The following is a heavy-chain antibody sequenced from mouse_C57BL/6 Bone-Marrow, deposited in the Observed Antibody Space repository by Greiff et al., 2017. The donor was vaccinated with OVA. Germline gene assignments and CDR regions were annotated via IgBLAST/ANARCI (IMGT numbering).Heavy chain of an antibody. Sequence: QVQLKESGAELARPGASVKMSCKASGYTFTSYTMHWVKQRPGQGLEWIGYINPSSGYTKYNQKFKDKATLTADKSSSTAYMQLSSLTSEDSAVYYCARRAFITTVVADYWGQGTTLTVSS. CDR1: GYTFTSYT. CDR2: INPSSGYT. CDR3: ARRAFITTVVADY. J-gene: IGHJ2*01. D-gene: IGHD1-1*01. V-gene: IGHV1-4*01.